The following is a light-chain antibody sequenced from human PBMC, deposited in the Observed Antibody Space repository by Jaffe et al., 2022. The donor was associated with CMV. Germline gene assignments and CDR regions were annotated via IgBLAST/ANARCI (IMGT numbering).Light chain of an antibody. CDR1: QGITSA. CDR3: QEFNDYFIT. CDR2: DAS. J-gene: IGKJ5*01. Sequence: AIQLTQSPSSLSASVGDRVTITCRASQGITSALAWYQHQPGKAPKLLIFDASNLKSGVPSRFTGSGSGTDFTLTISSLQPEDFATYYCQEFNDYFITFGQGTRLEIK. V-gene: IGKV1D-13*01.